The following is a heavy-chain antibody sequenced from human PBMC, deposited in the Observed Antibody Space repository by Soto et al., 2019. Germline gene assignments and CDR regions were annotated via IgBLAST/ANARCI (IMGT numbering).Heavy chain of an antibody. V-gene: IGHV3-23*01. J-gene: IGHJ4*02. CDR2: ISGSDDST. D-gene: IGHD6-6*01. CDR1: GFTFSSYA. CDR3: AKRSSSSTFDY. Sequence: EVQLLESGGGLVQPGESLRLSCAASGFTFSSYAMSWVRQAPGKGLEWVSVISGSDDSTYYADSVKGRFTISRDNSKNTLYLQMNSLRAEDTAVYYCAKRSSSSTFDYGGQGTLVIVSS.